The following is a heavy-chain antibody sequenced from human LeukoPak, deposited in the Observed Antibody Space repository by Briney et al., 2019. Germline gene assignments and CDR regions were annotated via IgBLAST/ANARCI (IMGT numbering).Heavy chain of an antibody. CDR1: GFTFSSYW. J-gene: IGHJ4*02. Sequence: GGSLRLSCAASGFTFSSYWMSWVRQAPGKGLEWVAVISYDGSNKYYADSVKGRFTISRDNSKNTLYLQMNSLRAEDTAVYYCARGCSSTSCAPFDYWGQGTLVTVSS. CDR2: ISYDGSNK. D-gene: IGHD2-2*01. CDR3: ARGCSSTSCAPFDY. V-gene: IGHV3-30-3*01.